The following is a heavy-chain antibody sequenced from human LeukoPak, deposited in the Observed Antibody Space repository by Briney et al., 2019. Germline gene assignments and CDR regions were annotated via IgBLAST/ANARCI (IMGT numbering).Heavy chain of an antibody. Sequence: GESLKISCKGLGYSFTTYWIGWVRQMPGKGLEWMGIIYPGDSDTRYSPSFQGQVTISADMSISTAYLQWSSLKASDTAIYYCARRVHHYYYLDVWGNGTTVTVSS. CDR3: ARRVHHYYYLDV. J-gene: IGHJ6*03. D-gene: IGHD3-10*01. V-gene: IGHV5-51*01. CDR1: GYSFTTYW. CDR2: IYPGDSDT.